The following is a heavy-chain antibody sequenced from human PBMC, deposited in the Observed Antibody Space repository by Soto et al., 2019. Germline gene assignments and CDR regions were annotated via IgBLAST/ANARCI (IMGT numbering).Heavy chain of an antibody. V-gene: IGHV3-21*01. Sequence: EVQLVESGGGLVKPGGSLILSCISSGFTFRTYTMNWVRQAPGKGLEWVSGIRGFSPYTFYAESVKGRFTISRDNAKNSLYIQMNSLRAEDTGVYYCARYRGYDPQHYHYNDMGVWGQGTPVTVSS. J-gene: IGHJ6*02. CDR1: GFTFRTYT. D-gene: IGHD3-10*01. CDR3: ARYRGYDPQHYHYNDMGV. CDR2: IRGFSPYT.